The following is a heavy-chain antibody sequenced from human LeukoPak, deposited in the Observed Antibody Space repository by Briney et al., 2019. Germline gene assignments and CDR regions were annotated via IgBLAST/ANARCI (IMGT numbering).Heavy chain of an antibody. V-gene: IGHV4-39*01. CDR2: IYYSGST. CDR3: AVYYYDSSGYYTLFDY. D-gene: IGHD3-22*01. J-gene: IGHJ4*02. CDR1: GGSISSSGYY. Sequence: SETLSLTCTVSGGSISSSGYYWGWIRQPPGKGLEWIGSIYYSGSTYYNLSLKSRVTISVDTSKNQFSLKLSSVTAADTAVYYCAVYYYDSSGYYTLFDYWGQGTLVTVSS.